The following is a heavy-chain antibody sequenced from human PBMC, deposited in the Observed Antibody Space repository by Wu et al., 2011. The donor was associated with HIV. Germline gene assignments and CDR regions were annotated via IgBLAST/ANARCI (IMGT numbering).Heavy chain of an antibody. Sequence: QVQLAQSGAEVKKPGSSVKVSCKASGGTFSNYVISWVRRAPGHGLEWMGGIIPMHGTVNYAQKFQGRVTITTDESTSTAYMELSSLRSEDTAVYYCARGGIAVAANWFDPWGQGTLVTVSS. CDR3: ARGGIAVAANWFDP. CDR2: IIPMHGTV. V-gene: IGHV1-69*05. J-gene: IGHJ5*02. D-gene: IGHD6-19*01. CDR1: GGTFSNYV.